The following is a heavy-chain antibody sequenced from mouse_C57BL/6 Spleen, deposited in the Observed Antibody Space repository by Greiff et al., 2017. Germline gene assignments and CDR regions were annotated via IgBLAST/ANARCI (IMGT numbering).Heavy chain of an antibody. CDR3: ARNNNYAWFAY. CDR2: IYPGDGDT. CDR1: GYAFSSSW. D-gene: IGHD2-5*01. V-gene: IGHV1-82*01. J-gene: IGHJ3*01. Sequence: QVQLQQPGTELVKPGASVKLSCKASGYAFSSSWMNWVKQRPGQGLEWIGRIYPGDGDTNYNGKFKGKATLTADKSSSTAYMQLSSLSSEAAAFYFCARNNNYAWFAYWGQGTLVTVSA.